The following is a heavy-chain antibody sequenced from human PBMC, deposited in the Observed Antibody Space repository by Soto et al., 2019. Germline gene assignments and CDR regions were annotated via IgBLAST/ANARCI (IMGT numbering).Heavy chain of an antibody. Sequence: PSVKVSCKASGYTFTSYGISWVRQAPGQGLEWMGWISAYNGNTNYAQKLHGTVTMTTDKSTSTAYMELRSLRSDDTAVYYCARNLGYCSSTSCYTNYYYYGLEVWG. CDR3: ARNLGYCSSTSCYTNYYYYGLEV. D-gene: IGHD2-2*02. CDR2: ISAYNGNT. J-gene: IGHJ6*02. CDR1: GYTFTSYG. V-gene: IGHV1-18*01.